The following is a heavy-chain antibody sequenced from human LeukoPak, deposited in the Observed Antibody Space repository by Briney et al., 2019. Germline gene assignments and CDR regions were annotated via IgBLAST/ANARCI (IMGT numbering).Heavy chain of an antibody. CDR2: IDATGSS. Sequence: SETLSLTCSVSGGSISSYYWTWIRQPAGKGLEWIGRIDATGSSIYNPSLRSRVTMSLDTSKNQFSLNLSSVTAADTAVYYCATGPTWLDPWGQGTLVTVSP. CDR1: GGSISSYY. V-gene: IGHV4-4*07. J-gene: IGHJ5*02. CDR3: ATGPTWLDP.